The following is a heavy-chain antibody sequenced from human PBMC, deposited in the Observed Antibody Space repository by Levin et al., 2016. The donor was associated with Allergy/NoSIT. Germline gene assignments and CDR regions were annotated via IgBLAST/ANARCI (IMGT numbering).Heavy chain of an antibody. CDR3: ARSLPYSGSYYPYYFDY. V-gene: IGHV4-59*01. D-gene: IGHD1-26*01. CDR2: IYYSGST. Sequence: SETLSLTCTVSGGSISSYYWSWIRQPPGKGLEWIGYIYYSGSTNYNPSLKSRVTISVDTSKNQFSLKLSSVTAADTAVYYCARSLPYSGSYYPYYFDYWGQGTLVTVSS. CDR1: GGSISSYY. J-gene: IGHJ4*02.